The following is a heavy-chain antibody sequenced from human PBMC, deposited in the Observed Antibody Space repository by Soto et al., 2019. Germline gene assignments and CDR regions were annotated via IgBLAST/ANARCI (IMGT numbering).Heavy chain of an antibody. CDR1: GFTFSSYS. D-gene: IGHD3-3*01. Sequence: GGSLRLSCAASGFTFSSYSTNWVRQAPGKGLEWVSYISSSSSTIYYADSVKGRFTISRDNAKNSLYLQMNSLRDEDTAVYYCARDDVAARIFGVVIPGGGMDVWGQGTTVTVSS. J-gene: IGHJ6*02. V-gene: IGHV3-48*02. CDR2: ISSSSSTI. CDR3: ARDDVAARIFGVVIPGGGMDV.